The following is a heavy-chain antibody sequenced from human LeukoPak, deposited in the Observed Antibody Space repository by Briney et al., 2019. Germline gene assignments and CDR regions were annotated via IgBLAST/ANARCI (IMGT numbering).Heavy chain of an antibody. CDR2: IRDTASII. Sequence: PGGSLRLSCAASGFTFSYSYMTWIRQAPGKGLEWVSYIRDTASIIYYADSVKGRFTISRDSAKNSLYLQMNSLRAEDTAVYYCAELGITMIGGVWGKGTAVTVSS. CDR3: AELGITMIGGV. D-gene: IGHD3-10*02. J-gene: IGHJ6*04. CDR1: GFTFSYSY. V-gene: IGHV3-11*04.